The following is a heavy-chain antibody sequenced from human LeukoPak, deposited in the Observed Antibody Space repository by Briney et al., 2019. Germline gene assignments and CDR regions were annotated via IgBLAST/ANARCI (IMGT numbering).Heavy chain of an antibody. CDR2: IYFTGTA. Sequence: SETLSLTCTVSDGSTTNYYWTWSRQPPGKGLEWIGYIYFTGTANYNPSLKSRVTMSVDTSKNQFSLKLNSVTAADTAVYYCARGQGYGLLNALDYWGQGTLVTVSS. J-gene: IGHJ4*02. CDR1: DGSTTNYY. V-gene: IGHV4-59*01. CDR3: ARGQGYGLLNALDY. D-gene: IGHD5-18*01.